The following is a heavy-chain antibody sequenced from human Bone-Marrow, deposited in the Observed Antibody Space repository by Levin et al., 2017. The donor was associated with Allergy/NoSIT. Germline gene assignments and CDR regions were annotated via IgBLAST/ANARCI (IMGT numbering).Heavy chain of an antibody. CDR2: INHSGST. CDR3: AREGTPQSWDY. J-gene: IGHJ4*02. D-gene: IGHD1-14*01. CDR1: GGSFGGYF. V-gene: IGHV4-34*01. Sequence: PGGSLRLSCAVSGGSFGGYFWTWIRQTPGKGLEWIGEINHSGSTTYNPSLKSRVTMSVDTSKKQFSLKLTSLTAADTAVYYCAREGTPQSWDYWGQGTLVSVSS.